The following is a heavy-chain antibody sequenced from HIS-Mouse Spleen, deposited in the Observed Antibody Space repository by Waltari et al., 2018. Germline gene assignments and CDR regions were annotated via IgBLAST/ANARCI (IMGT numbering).Heavy chain of an antibody. V-gene: IGHV1-46*01. Sequence: QVQLVQSGAEVKKPGASVQVSCKASGYTFTSYVLHLVSTAPGQGLEWMGIINPSGGSTSYAQKFQGRVTMTRDTSTSTVYMELSSLRSEDTAVYYCARTKKAARSYWYFDLWGRGTLVTVSS. CDR3: ARTKKAARSYWYFDL. CDR2: INPSGGST. CDR1: GYTFTSYV. D-gene: IGHD6-6*01. J-gene: IGHJ2*01.